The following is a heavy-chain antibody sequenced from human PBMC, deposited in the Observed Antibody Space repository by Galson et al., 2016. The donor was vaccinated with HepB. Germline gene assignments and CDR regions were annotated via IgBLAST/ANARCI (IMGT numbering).Heavy chain of an antibody. D-gene: IGHD3-16*01. CDR2: ITRSGAAT. Sequence: SLRLSCAASGFSFSTSGMSWVRQAPGRGLEWVSGITRSGAATHYAASVKGRFTISRDNSKNTLYLYMNNLTAGDTAIYYCCKHGGFDYWGQGALVTVSS. J-gene: IGHJ4*02. V-gene: IGHV3-23*01. CDR1: GFSFSTSG. CDR3: CKHGGFDY.